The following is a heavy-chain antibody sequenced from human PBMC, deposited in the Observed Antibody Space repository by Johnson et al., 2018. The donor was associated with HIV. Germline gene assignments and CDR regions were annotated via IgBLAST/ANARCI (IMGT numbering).Heavy chain of an antibody. Sequence: QVQLVESGGGVVQPGRSLRLSCAASGFTFSNYAMHWVRQAPGKGLEWVAVISFDGSNKYYADSVKGRFTISRDNAKNSLYLQMNSLRAEDTAVYYCAKSIAAAGTNAFDIWGQGTMVTVSS. V-gene: IGHV3-30-3*02. D-gene: IGHD6-13*01. CDR1: GFTFSNYA. CDR2: ISFDGSNK. J-gene: IGHJ3*02. CDR3: AKSIAAAGTNAFDI.